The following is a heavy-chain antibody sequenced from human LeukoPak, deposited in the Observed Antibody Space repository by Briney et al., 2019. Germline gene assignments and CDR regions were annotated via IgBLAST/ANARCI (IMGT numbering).Heavy chain of an antibody. Sequence: GGSLRLSRAASGFTFSSYAMHWVRQAPGKGLEWVAVISYDGSNKYYADSVKGRFTISRDNSKNTLYLQMNSLRAEDTAVYYCARDPRYIVVVPAAINNPVGFDYWGQGTLVTVSS. CDR3: ARDPRYIVVVPAAINNPVGFDY. J-gene: IGHJ4*02. D-gene: IGHD2-2*01. V-gene: IGHV3-30-3*01. CDR2: ISYDGSNK. CDR1: GFTFSSYA.